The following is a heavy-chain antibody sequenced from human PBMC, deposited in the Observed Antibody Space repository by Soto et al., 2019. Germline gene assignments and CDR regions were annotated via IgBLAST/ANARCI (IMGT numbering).Heavy chain of an antibody. CDR3: AKEADISGYYPDY. CDR1: GFTFSSYA. J-gene: IGHJ4*02. CDR2: ISGSGGST. V-gene: IGHV3-23*01. D-gene: IGHD3-22*01. Sequence: SLRLSCAASGFTFSSYAMSWVRQAPGKGLEWVSVISGSGGSTHYADSVKGRSTISRDNSKNTPHLQVNSLRGEDTAVYYCAKEADISGYYPDYWGQGTQVTVAS.